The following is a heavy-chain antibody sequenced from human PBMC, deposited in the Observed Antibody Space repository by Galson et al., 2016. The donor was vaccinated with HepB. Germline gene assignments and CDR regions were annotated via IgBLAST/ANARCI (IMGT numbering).Heavy chain of an antibody. V-gene: IGHV3-53*01. J-gene: IGHJ4*02. CDR1: GFTVTGNY. Sequence: SLRLSCAASGFTVTGNYVAWVRKAPGKGLEWVSVLYSGGPTYYAESVRGRFTISRDSSRNTPHLQMNSLRAEATAVYYWAAEGAGEDWAFVFWGQGTLVTVSS. CDR3: AAEGAGEDWAFVF. CDR2: LYSGGPT. D-gene: IGHD6-19*01.